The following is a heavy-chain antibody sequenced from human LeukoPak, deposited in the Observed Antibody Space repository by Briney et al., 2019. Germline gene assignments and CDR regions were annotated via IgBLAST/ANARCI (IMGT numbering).Heavy chain of an antibody. CDR1: GFTFSSYS. CDR3: ARDEVVAATFDY. Sequence: GGSLRLSCAASGFTFSSYSMNWVRQAPGKGLEWVSSISSSSSYIYYADSVRGRFTISRDNAKNSLYLQMNSLRAEDTAVYYCARDEVVAATFDYWGQGTLVTVSS. V-gene: IGHV3-21*01. CDR2: ISSSSSYI. J-gene: IGHJ4*02. D-gene: IGHD2-15*01.